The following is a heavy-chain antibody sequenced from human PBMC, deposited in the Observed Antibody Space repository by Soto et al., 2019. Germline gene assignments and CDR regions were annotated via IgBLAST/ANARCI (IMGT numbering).Heavy chain of an antibody. CDR2: IYYSGST. Sequence: SETLSLTCTVSGGSISSYYWSWFRQPPGKGLEWIGYIYYSGSTSYNPSLKSRLSISLETSKKQFSLRLTSVTAADTAMYYCARDYCSGTTCYEFDYWGQGTQVTVSS. J-gene: IGHJ4*02. D-gene: IGHD2-2*01. V-gene: IGHV4-59*12. CDR1: GGSISSYY. CDR3: ARDYCSGTTCYEFDY.